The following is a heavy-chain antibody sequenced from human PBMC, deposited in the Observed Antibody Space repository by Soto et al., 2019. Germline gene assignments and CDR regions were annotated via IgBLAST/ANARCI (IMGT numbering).Heavy chain of an antibody. D-gene: IGHD2-2*01. CDR2: IIPIFGTA. CDR3: ARGGGVDCSSTSCYAYYMDV. V-gene: IGHV1-69*01. CDR1: GGTFSSYA. J-gene: IGHJ6*02. Sequence: QVQLVQSGAEVKKPGSSVKVSCKASGGTFSSYAISWVRQAPGQGLEWMGGIIPIFGTANNAQKFQGRVTITADESPGTAYMGLGSLGSEDTAVYYCARGGGVDCSSTSCYAYYMDVWGQGTTVTVSS.